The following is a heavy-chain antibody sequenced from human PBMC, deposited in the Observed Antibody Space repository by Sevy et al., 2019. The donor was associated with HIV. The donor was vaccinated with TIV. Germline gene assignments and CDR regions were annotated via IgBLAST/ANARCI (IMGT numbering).Heavy chain of an antibody. V-gene: IGHV4-59*08. CDR3: GRQGATLTTLYAFHI. CDR2: FYYGSGTT. J-gene: IGHJ3*02. D-gene: IGHD4-4*01. Sequence: SETLSLTCTVSGGSISDHYWSWIRQPPGKGLEWIGYFYYGSGTTNYNPSLKSRVTISIDTSKNQFSLNVSSVTAADTAVYYCGRQGATLTTLYAFHIWGQGTMVTVSS. CDR1: GGSISDHY.